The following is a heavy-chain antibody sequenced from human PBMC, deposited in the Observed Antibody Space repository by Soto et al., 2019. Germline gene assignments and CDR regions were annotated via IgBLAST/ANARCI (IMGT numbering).Heavy chain of an antibody. D-gene: IGHD5-12*01. CDR3: ARYIVATRRRAFYI. V-gene: IGHV1-69*02. J-gene: IGHJ3*02. CDR2: IIPILGIA. Sequence: QVQLVQSGAEVKKPGSSVKVSCKASGGTFSSYTISWVRQAPGQGLEWMGRIIPILGIANYAQKFQGRVTINAGKSRSTACLEVSSLRTEDRAVDYWARYIVATRRRAFYIWGQGTMVTVSS. CDR1: GGTFSSYT.